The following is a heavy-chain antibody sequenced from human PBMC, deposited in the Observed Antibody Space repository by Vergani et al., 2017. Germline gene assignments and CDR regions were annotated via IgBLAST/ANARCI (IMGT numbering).Heavy chain of an antibody. CDR1: GGSISSSNW. D-gene: IGHD3-10*01. CDR3: ARQRAITMVRGVINRGAFDI. J-gene: IGHJ3*02. V-gene: IGHV4-4*03. Sequence: QVQLQESGPGLVKPPGTLSLTCAVSGGSISSSNWWNWVRQPPGKGLEWIGEIYHSGSTNYNPSLKSRVTISVDTSKNQFSLKLSFVTAADTAVYYCARQRAITMVRGVINRGAFDIWGQGTMVTVSS. CDR2: IYHSGST.